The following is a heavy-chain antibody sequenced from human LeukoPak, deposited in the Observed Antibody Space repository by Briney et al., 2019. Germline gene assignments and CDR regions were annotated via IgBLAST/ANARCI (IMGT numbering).Heavy chain of an antibody. CDR3: ASFQKKG. V-gene: IGHV1-8*02. Sequence: ASVKVSCKASGGTFSSYAISWVRQATGQGLEWMGWMNPNSGNTGYAQKFQGRVTMTRNTSISTAYMELSSLRSEDTAVYYCASFQKKGWGQGTLVTVSS. J-gene: IGHJ4*02. CDR2: MNPNSGNT. CDR1: GGTFSSYA.